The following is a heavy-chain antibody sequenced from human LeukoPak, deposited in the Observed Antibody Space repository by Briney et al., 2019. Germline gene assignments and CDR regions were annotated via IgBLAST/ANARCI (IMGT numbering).Heavy chain of an antibody. D-gene: IGHD2-15*01. Sequence: SETPSLTCAVYGGSFSGYYWSWIRQPPGKGLEWIGEINHSGSTNYNPSLKSRVTISVDTSKNQFSLKLSSVTAADTAVYYCARGVVVGPNYYYGMDVWGQGTTVTVSS. J-gene: IGHJ6*02. CDR3: ARGVVVGPNYYYGMDV. CDR1: GGSFSGYY. V-gene: IGHV4-34*01. CDR2: INHSGST.